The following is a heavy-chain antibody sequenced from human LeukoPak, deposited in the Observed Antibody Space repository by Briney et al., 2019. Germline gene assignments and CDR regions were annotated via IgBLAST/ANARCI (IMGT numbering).Heavy chain of an antibody. V-gene: IGHV4-34*01. Sequence: SETLSLTCAVYGGSFSGYYWSWIRQPPGKGLEWIGEINHSGSTNYNPSLKSRVTISVDTSKNQFSLKLSSVTAADTAVYYCARGRYDSSSSGNWFDPWGQGTLVTVSS. J-gene: IGHJ5*02. D-gene: IGHD6-13*01. CDR1: GGSFSGYY. CDR3: ARGRYDSSSSGNWFDP. CDR2: INHSGST.